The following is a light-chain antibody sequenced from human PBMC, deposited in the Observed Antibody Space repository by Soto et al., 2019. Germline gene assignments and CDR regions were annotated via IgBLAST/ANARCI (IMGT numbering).Light chain of an antibody. CDR2: ETS. CDR3: SSYTTSPTLIV. CDR1: SSDFGSYKF. V-gene: IGLV2-14*02. Sequence: QSALTQPASVSGSPGQSVTISCTGTSSDFGSYKFVSWYQHHPGKVPKVIIYETSKRPSGVSDRFSGSKSGNTASLTISGLQADDEADYYCSSYTTSPTLIVFGTGTKLTVL. J-gene: IGLJ1*01.